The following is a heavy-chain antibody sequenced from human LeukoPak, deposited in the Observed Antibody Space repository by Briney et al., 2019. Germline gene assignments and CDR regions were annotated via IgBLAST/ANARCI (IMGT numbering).Heavy chain of an antibody. CDR1: GFTFSSFA. D-gene: IGHD1-26*01. Sequence: GGSLRLSCAASGFTFSSFAMSWVRQAPGKGLEWISGIGASGGSTYYAAPVKGRFTISRDNSKNTVSLQMYSLRAEDTAVYYCAKRLSSGSSLGAFDSWGQGTLVTVSS. CDR3: AKRLSSGSSLGAFDS. CDR2: IGASGGST. V-gene: IGHV3-23*01. J-gene: IGHJ5*01.